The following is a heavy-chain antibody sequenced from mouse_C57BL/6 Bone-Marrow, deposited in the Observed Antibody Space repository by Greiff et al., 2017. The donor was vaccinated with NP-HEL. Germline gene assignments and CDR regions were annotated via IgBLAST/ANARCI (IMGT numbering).Heavy chain of an antibody. J-gene: IGHJ2*01. CDR3: AREGLRRGQNFDY. CDR2: INPYNGGT. CDR1: GYTFTDYY. Sequence: EVQLQQSGPVLVKPGASVKMSCKASGYTFTDYYMNWVKQSHGKSLEWIGVINPYNGGTSYNQKFKGKATLTVDKSSSTAYMELNSLTSEDSAVYYCAREGLRRGQNFDYWGQGTTLTVSS. V-gene: IGHV1-19*01. D-gene: IGHD2-4*01.